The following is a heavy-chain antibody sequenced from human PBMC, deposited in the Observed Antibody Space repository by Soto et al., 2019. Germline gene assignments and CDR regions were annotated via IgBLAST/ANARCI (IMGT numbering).Heavy chain of an antibody. J-gene: IGHJ5*02. CDR1: VGSISSYY. V-gene: IGHV4-59*01. CDR3: ARDISEDQRYNNSTGYWFDP. D-gene: IGHD3-10*01. Sequence: PSETLSLTCTVSVGSISSYYWSWIRQPPGKGLEWIGYIYYSGSTNYNPSLKSRVTISVDTSKNQFSLKLSSVTAADTAVYYCARDISEDQRYNNSTGYWFDPWGQGTLVTVSS. CDR2: IYYSGST.